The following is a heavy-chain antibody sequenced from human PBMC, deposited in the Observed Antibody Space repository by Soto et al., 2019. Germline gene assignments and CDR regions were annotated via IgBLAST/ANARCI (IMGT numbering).Heavy chain of an antibody. CDR2: ISGTSDYI. Sequence: GGSLRLSCAASGFTFSGYIMNWVRQAPGRGLEWVAAISGTSDYIYYADSVKGRFTISRDNAKTSLYIQMNSLRAEDTAVYYCARDHRYCSGSSCRPYYYYYGMDVWGQGTTVTVSS. D-gene: IGHD2-15*01. CDR1: GFTFSGYI. V-gene: IGHV3-21*01. CDR3: ARDHRYCSGSSCRPYYYYYGMDV. J-gene: IGHJ6*02.